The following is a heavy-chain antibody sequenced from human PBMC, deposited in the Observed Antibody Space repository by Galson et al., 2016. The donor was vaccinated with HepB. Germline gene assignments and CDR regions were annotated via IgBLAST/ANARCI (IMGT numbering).Heavy chain of an antibody. J-gene: IGHJ4*02. CDR3: ARGDDILTGTYYFDY. CDR2: IYYSGST. V-gene: IGHV4-30-4*01. Sequence: TLSLTCTVSGGSISSGDYYWSWIRQPPGKGPEWIGYIYYSGSTYYNPSLKSRFTISVDTSKNQFSLKLSSVTAADTAVYYCARGDDILTGTYYFDYWGQGTLVTVSS. D-gene: IGHD3-9*01. CDR1: GGSISSGDYY.